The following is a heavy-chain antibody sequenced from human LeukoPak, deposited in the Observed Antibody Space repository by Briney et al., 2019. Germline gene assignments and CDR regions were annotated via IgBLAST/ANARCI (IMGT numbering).Heavy chain of an antibody. Sequence: PSETLSLTCSVSGGSVGSYYWSWIRQPAGKGLEWIGRIYTSGSTNYNPSLRSRATISVDKSKSQFSLKLTSVTAADTAVYYCARGLSYCSSTRCYAPYYFDYWGQGTLVTVSS. CDR3: ARGLSYCSSTRCYAPYYFDY. D-gene: IGHD2-2*01. CDR2: IYTSGST. CDR1: GGSVGSYY. J-gene: IGHJ4*02. V-gene: IGHV4-4*07.